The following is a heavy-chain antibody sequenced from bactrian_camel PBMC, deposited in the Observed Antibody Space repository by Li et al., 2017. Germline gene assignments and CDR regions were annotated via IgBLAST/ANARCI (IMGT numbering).Heavy chain of an antibody. CDR1: GYTYSNYC. CDR3: ARGPLRDGYDY. CDR2: INSGGGDT. V-gene: IGHV3S25*01. Sequence: QLVESGGASVQAGGSLRLSCAASGYTYSNYCMDWYRQAPGKGLEWVSYINSGGGDTYYDDSVEGRFTISRDNAKNTVYLQLNSLKTEDTATYYCARGPLRDGYDYWARGPRSPSP. J-gene: IGHJ4*01. D-gene: IGHD3*01.